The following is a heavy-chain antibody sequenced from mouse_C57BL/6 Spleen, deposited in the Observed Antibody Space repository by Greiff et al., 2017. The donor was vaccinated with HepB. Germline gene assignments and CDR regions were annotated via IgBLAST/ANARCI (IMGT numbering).Heavy chain of an antibody. D-gene: IGHD2-4*01. CDR1: GYTFTSYW. CDR2: IHPNSGST. Sequence: VKLQQPGAELVKPGASVKLSCKASGYTFTSYWMHWVKQRPGQGLEWIGMIHPNSGSTNYNEKFKSKATLTVDKSSSTAYMQLSSLTSEDSAVYYCARYYDYPYWYFDVWGTGTTVTVSS. CDR3: ARYYDYPYWYFDV. V-gene: IGHV1-64*01. J-gene: IGHJ1*03.